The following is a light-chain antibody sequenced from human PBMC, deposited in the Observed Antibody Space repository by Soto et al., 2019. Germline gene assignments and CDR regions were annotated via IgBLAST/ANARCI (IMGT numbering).Light chain of an antibody. J-gene: IGLJ2*01. Sequence: QSALTQPPSVSGSPGQSVTISCTGTSSDVGDYNRVSWYQQPPGTAPKLMIYEVSNRPSGVPDRFSGSKSGNTASLTISGLQAEDEAEYFCSSYAGSSTVVFGGGTKLTVL. CDR1: SSDVGDYNR. CDR3: SSYAGSSTVV. V-gene: IGLV2-18*02. CDR2: EVS.